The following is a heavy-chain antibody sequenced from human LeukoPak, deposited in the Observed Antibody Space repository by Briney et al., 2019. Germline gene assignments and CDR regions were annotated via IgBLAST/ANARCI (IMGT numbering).Heavy chain of an antibody. J-gene: IGHJ4*02. D-gene: IGHD4-23*01. Sequence: GGSLRLSCAASGFTFSDYWMSWMREAPGKGLEWVANIKYDGNEKYYVDSVKGRFTISRDNAKNALYLQLNSLRVEDTAVYYCKSGGAAPGSFDYWGQGTLVTVSP. CDR3: KSGGAAPGSFDY. V-gene: IGHV3-7*01. CDR1: GFTFSDYW. CDR2: IKYDGNEK.